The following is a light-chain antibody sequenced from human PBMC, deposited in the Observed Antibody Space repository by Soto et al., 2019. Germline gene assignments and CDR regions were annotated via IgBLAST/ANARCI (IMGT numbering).Light chain of an antibody. Sequence: EIVLTQSPGTLCLSPGERATLSCRASQNVSSSYLAWYQQKPGQAPRLLIYGASTRATGIPDRFSGSGSGTDFTLTISRLEPEDFAVYYCQQYGNLPLTFGGGTKVEIK. V-gene: IGKV3-20*01. CDR3: QQYGNLPLT. J-gene: IGKJ4*01. CDR2: GAS. CDR1: QNVSSSY.